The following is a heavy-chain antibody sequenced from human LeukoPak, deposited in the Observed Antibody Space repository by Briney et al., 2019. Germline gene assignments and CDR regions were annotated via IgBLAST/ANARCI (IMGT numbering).Heavy chain of an antibody. CDR3: AKTSEWELLGGPFDY. CDR1: GFTFDDYA. CDR2: ISWNSGSI. J-gene: IGHJ4*02. Sequence: GGSLRLSCAASGFTFDDYAMHWVRQAPGKGLEWVSGISWNSGSIGYADSVKGRFTISRDNAKNSLYLQMNSLRAEDTVLYYCAKTSEWELLGGPFDYWGQGTLVTVSS. V-gene: IGHV3-9*01. D-gene: IGHD1-26*01.